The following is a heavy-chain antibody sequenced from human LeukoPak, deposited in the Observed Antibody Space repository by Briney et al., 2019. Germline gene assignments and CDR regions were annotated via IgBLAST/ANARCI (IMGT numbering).Heavy chain of an antibody. Sequence: GGSLRLSCAASGFPLSSYAMSWVRQGPGKGLEWVAATSSSDPGTYHADSVKGRFTISRDNSKNTLYLQMNSLRAEDTAVYYCAKDRYYYDSSGYYYFDYWGQGTLVTVSS. D-gene: IGHD3-22*01. J-gene: IGHJ4*02. CDR1: GFPLSSYA. V-gene: IGHV3-23*01. CDR3: AKDRYYYDSSGYYYFDY. CDR2: TSSSDPGT.